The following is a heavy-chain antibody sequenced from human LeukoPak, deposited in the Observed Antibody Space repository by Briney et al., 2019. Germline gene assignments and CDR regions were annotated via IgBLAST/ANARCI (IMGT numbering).Heavy chain of an antibody. CDR1: GGSISSYY. V-gene: IGHV4-4*07. CDR2: IYTSGST. Sequence: PSETLSLTCTVSGGSISSYYWSWIRQPAGKGLEWIGRIYTSGSTNYNPSLKSRVTMSVDTSKNQFSLKLSSVTAADTAVYYCARDPIFYCSSTSCYSGWGQGTLVTVSS. J-gene: IGHJ4*02. CDR3: ARDPIFYCSSTSCYSG. D-gene: IGHD2-2*01.